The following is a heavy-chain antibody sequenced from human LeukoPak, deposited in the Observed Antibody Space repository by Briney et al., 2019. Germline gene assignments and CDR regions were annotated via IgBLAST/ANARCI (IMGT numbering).Heavy chain of an antibody. Sequence: SEPLSLTCTVSGGSISSYYWSWIRQPPGKGLEWIGFIHYSGGTNYNPSLKSRVTISVDTSKNQFSLNLSSVTAADTAVYYCAQGYRYGRFDYWGQGTLVTVSS. J-gene: IGHJ4*02. V-gene: IGHV4-59*03. CDR3: AQGYRYGRFDY. CDR1: GGSISSYY. CDR2: IHYSGGT. D-gene: IGHD5-18*01.